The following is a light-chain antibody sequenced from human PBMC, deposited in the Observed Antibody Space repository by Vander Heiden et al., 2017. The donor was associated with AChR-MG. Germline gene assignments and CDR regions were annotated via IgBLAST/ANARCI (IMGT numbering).Light chain of an antibody. J-gene: IGKJ4*01. CDR3: QQGFTVPLS. CDR1: QSVRDY. Sequence: DIQVTQSPSSLSASVGDRVTITCRTSQSVRDYFNWYQQKPGKVPTLLIYGSSTLESGVPSRFSASGSGTEFTLTITNLQPEDFATYYCQQGFTVPLSFGGGTNVEIK. V-gene: IGKV1-39*01. CDR2: GSS.